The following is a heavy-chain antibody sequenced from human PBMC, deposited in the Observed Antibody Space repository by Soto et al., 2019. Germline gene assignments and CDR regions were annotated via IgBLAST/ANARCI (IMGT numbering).Heavy chain of an antibody. CDR3: TRGLLGGAPSYTFHGMDV. D-gene: IGHD1-26*01. V-gene: IGHV3-72*01. J-gene: IGHJ6*01. CDR1: GFTFSDHY. Sequence: PGGSLRLSRAASGFTFSDHYMDWVRQAPGKGLEWVARSRNRVNSHTTEYAASVKGRFTISRDESKSSLYLQMNSLKIEDTAVYYCTRGLLGGAPSYTFHGMDVWGQGTTVTVSS. CDR2: SRNRVNSHTT.